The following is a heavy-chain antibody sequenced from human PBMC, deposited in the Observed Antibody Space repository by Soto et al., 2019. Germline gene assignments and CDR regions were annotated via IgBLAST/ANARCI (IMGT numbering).Heavy chain of an antibody. V-gene: IGHV1-69*06. J-gene: IGHJ4*02. CDR2: IIPIFGTA. CDR3: ARDSGKYYYDSSGYYGFDY. Sequence: SVKVSCKASGGTFSSYAISWVRQAPGQGLEWMGGIIPIFGTANYAQKFQGRVTITADKSTSTAYMELSSLRSEDTAVYYCARDSGKYYYDSSGYYGFDYWGQGTLVTSPQ. CDR1: GGTFSSYA. D-gene: IGHD3-22*01.